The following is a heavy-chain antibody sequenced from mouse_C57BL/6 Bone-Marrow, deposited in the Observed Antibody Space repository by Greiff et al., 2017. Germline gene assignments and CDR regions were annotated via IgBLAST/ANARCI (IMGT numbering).Heavy chain of an antibody. J-gene: IGHJ3*01. Sequence: VQLKQSGPVLVKPGASVKMSCKASGYTFTDYYMNWVKQSHGKSLEWIGVINPYNGGTSYNQKFKGKATLTVDKSSSTAYMELNSLTSEDSAVYYCARKGAYDGYQAWFAYWGQGTLVT. D-gene: IGHD2-3*01. CDR2: INPYNGGT. V-gene: IGHV1-19*01. CDR3: ARKGAYDGYQAWFAY. CDR1: GYTFTDYY.